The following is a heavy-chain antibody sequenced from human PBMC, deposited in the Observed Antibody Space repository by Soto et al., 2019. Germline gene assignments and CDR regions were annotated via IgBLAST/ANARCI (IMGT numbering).Heavy chain of an antibody. D-gene: IGHD6-13*01. J-gene: IGHJ4*02. CDR1: GWSFSGYY. V-gene: IGHV4-34*01. Sequence: SSETLSLTCAVYGWSFSGYYWTWIRQPPGTGLEWIGEINHSGSTNYNPSLRSRVTISVDTSKNQLSLNLNSVTAADTAVYYCAREYPVHSAYFDYWGQGILVTVSS. CDR2: INHSGST. CDR3: AREYPVHSAYFDY.